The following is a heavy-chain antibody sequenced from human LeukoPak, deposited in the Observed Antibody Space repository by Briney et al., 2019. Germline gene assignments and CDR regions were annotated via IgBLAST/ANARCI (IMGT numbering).Heavy chain of an antibody. CDR3: ARVPSYSRSTYHMDV. Sequence: GGSLRLSCAASGFTFDDFGMSWVRQAPRKGLEWVSGINWDGGSTAYADSVKGRFTISRDNAKNSLYLQMNSLRAEDTAFYHCARVPSYSRSTYHMDVCGNGTTVIVSS. CDR2: INWDGGST. CDR1: GFTFDDFG. J-gene: IGHJ6*03. D-gene: IGHD4-11*01. V-gene: IGHV3-20*01.